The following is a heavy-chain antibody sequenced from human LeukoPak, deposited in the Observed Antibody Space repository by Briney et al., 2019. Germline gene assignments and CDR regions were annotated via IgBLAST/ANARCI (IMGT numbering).Heavy chain of an antibody. J-gene: IGHJ4*02. CDR3: ARVDGYNSIVDY. CDR1: GYTFTNYG. CDR2: ISANNGDT. D-gene: IGHD5-24*01. V-gene: IGHV1-18*01. Sequence: ASMKVSCKASGYTFTNYGISWVRQAPGQGLEWMAWISANNGDTRYAQNFQGRVILTTDTPTTTAYMELRNLRSDDTAVYYCARVDGYNSIVDYWGQGTLVTVSS.